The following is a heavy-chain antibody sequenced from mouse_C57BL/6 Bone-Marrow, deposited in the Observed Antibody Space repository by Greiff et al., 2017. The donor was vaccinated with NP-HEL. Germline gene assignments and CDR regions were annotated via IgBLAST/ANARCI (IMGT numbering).Heavy chain of an antibody. CDR3: TRSSAWFAY. D-gene: IGHD3-2*02. CDR2: IDPETGGT. CDR1: GYTFTDYE. V-gene: IGHV1-15*01. Sequence: QVQLQQSGAELVRPGASVTLSCKASGYTFTDYEMHWVKQTPVHGLEWIGAIDPETGGTAYNQKFKGKAILTPDKSSSTAYMELRSLTSEDSAVYYCTRSSAWFAYWGQGTLVTVSA. J-gene: IGHJ3*01.